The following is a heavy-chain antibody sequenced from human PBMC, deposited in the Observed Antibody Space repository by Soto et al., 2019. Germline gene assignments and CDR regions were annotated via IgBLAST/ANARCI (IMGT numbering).Heavy chain of an antibody. CDR1: GFAVSSKY. CDR2: IYGDGTT. J-gene: IGHJ4*02. V-gene: IGHV3-53*01. Sequence: PGGSLRLSCAASGFAVSSKYMTWVRQAPGKGLEWVSVIYGDGTTYYADSVKGRFTISRDTSKNTLYLQMNSLRAEDTAVYYCVQTTGWPGFDFWGQGTLVTVSS. D-gene: IGHD6-19*01. CDR3: VQTTGWPGFDF.